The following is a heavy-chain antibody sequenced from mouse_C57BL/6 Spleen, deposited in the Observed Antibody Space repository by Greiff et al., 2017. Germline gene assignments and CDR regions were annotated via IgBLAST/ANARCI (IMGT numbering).Heavy chain of an antibody. J-gene: IGHJ1*03. CDR1: GYAFSSYW. V-gene: IGHV1-80*01. CDR2: IYPGDGDT. CDR3: ARSKDYHWYFDV. D-gene: IGHD2-4*01. Sequence: QVHVKQSGAELVKPGASVKISCKASGYAFSSYWMNWVKQRPGKGLEGIGQIYPGDGDTNYNGKFKGKATLTADKSSSTAYMQLSSLTSEDSAVYFCARSKDYHWYFDVWGTGTTVTVSS.